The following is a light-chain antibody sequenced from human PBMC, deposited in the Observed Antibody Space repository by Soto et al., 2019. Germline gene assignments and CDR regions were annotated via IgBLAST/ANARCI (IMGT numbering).Light chain of an antibody. J-gene: IGLJ2*01. CDR2: EVN. CDR3: SSYAGTNIDVV. V-gene: IGLV2-8*01. CDR1: SSDVGGYVY. Sequence: QSVLTQPPSASGSPGQSVTISCTGTSSDVGGYVYVSWYQQYPGTAPKLIIYEVNKRTSGVPDRFSGSKSGNTDSLTVSGLQAEDEADYYCSSYAGTNIDVVFGGGTKLTVL.